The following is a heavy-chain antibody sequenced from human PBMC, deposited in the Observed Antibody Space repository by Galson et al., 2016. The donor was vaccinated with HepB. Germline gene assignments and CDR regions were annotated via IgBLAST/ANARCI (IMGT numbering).Heavy chain of an antibody. J-gene: IGHJ4*02. CDR2: IKQNGREK. V-gene: IGHV3-7*03. Sequence: SLRLSCAASGFTFSSYWLSWVRQAPGKGLEWVANIKQNGREKDYVDSVRGRFTISRDTAQNSLYLQMNSLRVEDTAVYYCAREGDGGFDWWGQGTLVTVSS. CDR3: AREGDGGFDW. D-gene: IGHD4-23*01. CDR1: GFTFSSYW.